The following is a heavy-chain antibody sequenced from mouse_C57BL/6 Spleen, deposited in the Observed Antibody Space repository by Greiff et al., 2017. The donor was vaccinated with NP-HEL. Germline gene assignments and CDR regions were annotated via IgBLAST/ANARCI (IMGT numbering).Heavy chain of an antibody. CDR3: ASGDNVYCGGFAY. Sequence: QVQLKESGPGLVAPSQSLSLTCTVSGFSLTSYGVDWVRQSPGKGLEWLGVIWGVGGTTYNSALKSRLSISKDNSKSHVSLIMNSLQTDDTAVYYGASGDNVYCGGFAYWGQGTLVTVSA. CDR2: IWGVGGT. V-gene: IGHV2-6*01. D-gene: IGHD1-1*02. J-gene: IGHJ3*01. CDR1: GFSLTSYG.